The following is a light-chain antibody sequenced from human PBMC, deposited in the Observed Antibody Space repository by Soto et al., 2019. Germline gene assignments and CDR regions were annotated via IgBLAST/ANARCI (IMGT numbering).Light chain of an antibody. CDR1: SSNIGAGYD. CDR3: QSHDSSLPGRV. V-gene: IGLV1-40*01. CDR2: GNS. J-gene: IGLJ3*02. Sequence: QSVLTQPPSVSGAPGQRVTISCTESSSNIGAGYDEHWYQQIPGTAPKLLIYGNSNRPSGVPDRFSGSKSGASASLAITGLHAEDEADYYCQSHDSSLPGRVFGGGTNLTVL.